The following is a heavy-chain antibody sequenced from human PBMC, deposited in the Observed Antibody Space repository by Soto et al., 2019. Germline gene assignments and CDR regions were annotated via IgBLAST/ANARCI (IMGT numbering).Heavy chain of an antibody. V-gene: IGHV1-46*01. Sequence: QVQLVQSGAEVKKPGASVKVSCRASGYTFTSYYVHWVRQAPGHGLEWMGIIDPSGGSTSYPEKFQGRVTMTRDTSTSTVYMEPSSLRSDDTAVYYCARARGVYCSGGSCYLDYWGQGTLVTVSS. CDR2: IDPSGGST. CDR3: ARARGVYCSGGSCYLDY. D-gene: IGHD2-15*01. J-gene: IGHJ4*02. CDR1: GYTFTSYY.